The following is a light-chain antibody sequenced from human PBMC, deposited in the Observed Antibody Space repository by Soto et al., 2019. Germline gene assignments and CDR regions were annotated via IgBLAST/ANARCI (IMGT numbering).Light chain of an antibody. CDR1: QSVSGW. CDR3: QQYETFSGT. V-gene: IGKV1-5*01. CDR2: DAS. Sequence: DIQLTQSPYTLCAFVGDTVPVTCRASQSVSGWLAWYQQKPGEAPKLLIYDASALPRGVPSRFSGSGSGTKFTLTIASLQPDDFATYYCQQYETFSGTFGPGTKVDI. J-gene: IGKJ1*01.